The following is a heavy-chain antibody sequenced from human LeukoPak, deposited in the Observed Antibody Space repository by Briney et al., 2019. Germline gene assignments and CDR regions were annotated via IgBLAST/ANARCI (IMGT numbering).Heavy chain of an antibody. D-gene: IGHD1-26*01. CDR3: ARDRWELAPRGGYMDV. CDR1: GFTVSSNY. Sequence: GGSLRLSCAASGFTVSSNYMSWVRQAPGKGLEWVSVIYSGGSTYYADSVKGRFTISRDNSKNTLYLQMNSLRAEDTAVYYCARDRWELAPRGGYMDVWGKGTTVTVSS. J-gene: IGHJ6*03. V-gene: IGHV3-53*01. CDR2: IYSGGST.